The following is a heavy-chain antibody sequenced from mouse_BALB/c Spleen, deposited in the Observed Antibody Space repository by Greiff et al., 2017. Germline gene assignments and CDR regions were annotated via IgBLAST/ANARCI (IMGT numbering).Heavy chain of an antibody. J-gene: IGHJ4*01. CDR3: ARDSTMITTGAMDY. CDR1: GFNIKDTY. D-gene: IGHD2-4*01. Sequence: VQLQQSGAELVKPGASVKLSCTASGFNIKDTYMHWVKQRPEQGLEWIGRIDPANGNTKYDPKFQGKATITADTSSNTAYLQLSSLTSEDTAVYYCARDSTMITTGAMDYWGQGTSVTVSS. V-gene: IGHV14-3*02. CDR2: IDPANGNT.